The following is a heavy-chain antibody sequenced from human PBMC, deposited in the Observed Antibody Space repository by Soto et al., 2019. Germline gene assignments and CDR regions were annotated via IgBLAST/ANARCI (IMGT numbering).Heavy chain of an antibody. D-gene: IGHD3-9*01. V-gene: IGHV3-74*01. Sequence: EVQLVESGGGLVQPGGSLRLSCADSGFSFSSYWMHWVRQGPGKGLVWVSRINTDGSSTNYADSVKGRFTISRDNAKNTLYLQMNSLRAEDTAVYYCARSPGGYYIAWGQGTMFTVSS. CDR3: ARSPGGYYIA. CDR2: INTDGSST. J-gene: IGHJ3*01. CDR1: GFSFSSYW.